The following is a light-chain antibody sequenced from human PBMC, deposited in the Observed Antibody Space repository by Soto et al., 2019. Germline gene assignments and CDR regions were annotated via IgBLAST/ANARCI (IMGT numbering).Light chain of an antibody. J-gene: IGKJ1*01. CDR3: QHYNRYSEA. Sequence: DIQMTQSPSTLSGSVGARVTIPCRASQTISSWLAWYQQKPGKAPKLLIYKASTLKSGVPSRFSGSGSGTEFTLTISSLQPDDFATYYCQHYNRYSEAFGQGTKVDI. CDR1: QTISSW. CDR2: KAS. V-gene: IGKV1-5*03.